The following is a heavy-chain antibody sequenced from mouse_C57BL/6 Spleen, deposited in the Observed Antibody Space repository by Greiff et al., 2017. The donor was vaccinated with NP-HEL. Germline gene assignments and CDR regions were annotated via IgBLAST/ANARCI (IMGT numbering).Heavy chain of an antibody. CDR2: IWSGGST. V-gene: IGHV2-2*01. D-gene: IGHD2-3*01. J-gene: IGHJ1*03. CDR1: GFSLTSYG. CDR3: ARNDGYYEGYFDV. Sequence: VQLVESGPGLVQPSQSLSITCTVSGFSLTSYGVHWVRQSPGKGLEWLGVIWSGGSTDYNAAFISRLSISKDNSKSQVFFKMNSLQADDTAIYYCARNDGYYEGYFDVWGTRTTVTVSS.